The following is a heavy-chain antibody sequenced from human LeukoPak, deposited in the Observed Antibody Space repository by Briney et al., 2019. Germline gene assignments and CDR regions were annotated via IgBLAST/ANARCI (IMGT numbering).Heavy chain of an antibody. D-gene: IGHD3-10*01. V-gene: IGHV3-9*03. CDR1: GFTFSAYA. Sequence: GGSLRLSCAASGFTFSAYAMHWVRQLPGKGLEWVSGINGNSAAIGYAASVKGRFTISRDNTKNSLYLQMNSLRAEDMGLYYCAKDFGPQSGVDWYFDLWGRGTLVTVSS. J-gene: IGHJ2*01. CDR2: INGNSAAI. CDR3: AKDFGPQSGVDWYFDL.